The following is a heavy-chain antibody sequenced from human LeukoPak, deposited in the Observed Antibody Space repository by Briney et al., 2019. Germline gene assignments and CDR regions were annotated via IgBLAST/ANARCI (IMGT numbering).Heavy chain of an antibody. CDR3: ATVPYDFWSGYYTVNDY. Sequence: ATVKISCKVSGYTFTDYYMHWVQQAPGKGLEWMGLVDPEDGETIYAEKFQGRVTITADTSTDTAYMELSSLRSEDTAVYYCATVPYDFWSGYYTVNDYWGQGTLVIVSS. V-gene: IGHV1-69-2*01. J-gene: IGHJ4*02. CDR1: GYTFTDYY. D-gene: IGHD3-3*01. CDR2: VDPEDGET.